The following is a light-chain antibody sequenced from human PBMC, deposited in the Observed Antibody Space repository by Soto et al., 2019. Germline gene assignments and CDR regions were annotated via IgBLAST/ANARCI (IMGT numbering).Light chain of an antibody. CDR3: HQYDNWPKT. J-gene: IGKJ5*01. CDR2: GAS. Sequence: EVVVTQSPATLSVSPGERATLSCRASQSVSSNLAWYQQKPGQAPSLLIYGASTRATGIPARFSGSGSGTEFTLTISSLQSEDFAVYYCHQYDNWPKTFGQGTRLEIK. CDR1: QSVSSN. V-gene: IGKV3-15*01.